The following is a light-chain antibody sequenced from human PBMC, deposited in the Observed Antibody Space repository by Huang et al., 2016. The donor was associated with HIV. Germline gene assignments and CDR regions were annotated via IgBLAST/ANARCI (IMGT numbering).Light chain of an antibody. CDR1: QSIVLNTKNNNF. V-gene: IGKV4-1*01. CDR3: QQYFSTPRT. CDR2: WAS. Sequence: DIVMLQHPDSLLVSLGERATINCKSSQSIVLNTKNNNFLSLFQQKPGRPPKLLMHWASTREAGVPDRFSGSGAVTDFTLTINCLQAEDVAVYYCQQYFSTPRTFGQGTRVEIK. J-gene: IGKJ1*01.